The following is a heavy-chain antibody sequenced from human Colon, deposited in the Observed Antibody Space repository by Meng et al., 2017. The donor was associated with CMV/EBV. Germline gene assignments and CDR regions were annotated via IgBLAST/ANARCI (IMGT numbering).Heavy chain of an antibody. V-gene: IGHV1-2*02. Sequence: QLQRVQTGSDVKQPDASRKVSCKSSGYTFSDSHIHWVRQAPGQGLEWMGWINSNSGATDYAQKFQGRFTMTRDTSITTVYMELSSLRSDDTAVYYCARDPSGSRVPFDYWGQGSLVTVSS. CDR3: ARDPSGSRVPFDY. J-gene: IGHJ4*02. CDR1: GYTFSDSH. D-gene: IGHD1-26*01. CDR2: INSNSGAT.